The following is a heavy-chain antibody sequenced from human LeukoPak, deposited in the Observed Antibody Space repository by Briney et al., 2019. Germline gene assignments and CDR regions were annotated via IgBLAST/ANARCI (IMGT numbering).Heavy chain of an antibody. V-gene: IGHV3-21*01. D-gene: IGHD1-26*01. CDR1: GFTFSSYS. J-gene: IGHJ4*02. CDR2: ISSSSSYI. CDR3: AKDIGSRLWYFDY. Sequence: GGSLRLSCAASGFTFSSYSMNWVRQAPGKGLEWVSSISSSSSYIYYADSVKGRFTIARDNSKNTLYLQMNSLRAEDTAVYYCAKDIGSRLWYFDYWGQGTLVTVSS.